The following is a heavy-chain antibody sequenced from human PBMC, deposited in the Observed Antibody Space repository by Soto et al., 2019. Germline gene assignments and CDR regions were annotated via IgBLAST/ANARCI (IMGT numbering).Heavy chain of an antibody. Sequence: PSETLSLTCTVSGGSISNYYWSWIRQPPGKGLEWIGYIYYSGNTNYNPSLKSRVTISVDTPKNQFSLKLSSVIAADTAVYYCARHWTNDAFDIWGQGTMVTVSS. D-gene: IGHD1-1*01. CDR2: IYYSGNT. V-gene: IGHV4-59*01. CDR3: ARHWTNDAFDI. J-gene: IGHJ3*02. CDR1: GGSISNYY.